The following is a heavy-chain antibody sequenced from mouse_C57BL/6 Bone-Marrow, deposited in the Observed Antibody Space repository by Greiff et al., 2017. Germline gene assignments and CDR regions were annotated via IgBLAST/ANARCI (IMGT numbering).Heavy chain of an antibody. V-gene: IGHV1-26*01. D-gene: IGHD1-1*01. J-gene: IGHJ2*01. CDR1: GYTFTDYY. CDR2: INPNNGGT. Sequence: VQLQQSGPELVKPGASVKISCKASGYTFTDYYMNWVKQSHGKSLEWIGDINPNNGGTSYNQKFKGKATLTVDKSSSTAYMELRSLTSEDSAVYYCAREGVTTVVATRFDYWGQGTTLTVSS. CDR3: AREGVTTVVATRFDY.